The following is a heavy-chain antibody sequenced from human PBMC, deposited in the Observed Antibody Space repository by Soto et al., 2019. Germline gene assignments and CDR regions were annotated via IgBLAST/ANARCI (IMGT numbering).Heavy chain of an antibody. D-gene: IGHD5-12*01. CDR3: HGYGY. CDR1: GFSVTANY. Sequence: DVQVVESGGGLIQPGGSLRLSCEVSGFSVTANYMSWVRQAPGKGLEWVSVIYSGGSTYYIDSVKGRLSISRDISKNTLYLQMNSLRAEDTAVYYCHGYGYWGQGTLVTVSS. J-gene: IGHJ4*02. V-gene: IGHV3-53*01. CDR2: IYSGGST.